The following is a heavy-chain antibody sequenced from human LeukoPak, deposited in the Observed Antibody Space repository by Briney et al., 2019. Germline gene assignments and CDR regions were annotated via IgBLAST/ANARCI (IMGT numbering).Heavy chain of an antibody. CDR2: INQDGSEK. CDR1: GFTFSNFW. D-gene: IGHD7-27*01. V-gene: IGHV3-7*01. CDR3: ATLNWESPDS. J-gene: IGHJ5*01. Sequence: PAGSLRLSCAGYGFTFSNFWMNWVRQAPGKGLEWVANINQDGSEKYYADSVKGRFTLSRDNAENSVYLQMNNLRPEETAVYYCATLNWESPDSWGQGTQVTVPS.